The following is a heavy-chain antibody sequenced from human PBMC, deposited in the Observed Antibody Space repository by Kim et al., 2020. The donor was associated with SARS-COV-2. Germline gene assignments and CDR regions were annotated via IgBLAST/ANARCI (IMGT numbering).Heavy chain of an antibody. V-gene: IGHV3-30-3*01. D-gene: IGHD6-13*01. CDR1: GFTFSSYA. CDR3: ARRLRRSWYAFDI. J-gene: IGHJ3*02. CDR2: ISYDGSNK. Sequence: GGSLRLSCAASGFTFSSYAMHWVRQAPGKGLEWVAVISYDGSNKYYADSVKGRFTISRDNSKNTLYLQMNSLRAEDTAVYYCARRLRRSWYAFDIWGQGTMVTVSS.